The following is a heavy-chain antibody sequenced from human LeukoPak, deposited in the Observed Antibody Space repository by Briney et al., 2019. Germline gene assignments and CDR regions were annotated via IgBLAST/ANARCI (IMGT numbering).Heavy chain of an antibody. CDR2: IKTKSEGGTI. D-gene: IGHD3-9*01. CDR3: STDQGGDILTGC. V-gene: IGHV3-15*07. J-gene: IGHJ4*02. CDR1: GFTFTNAW. Sequence: AGGSLRLSCAASGFTFTNAWMHWVRQAPGKGLERVGRIKTKSEGGTIDYAAPVRGRFTISRDDSENTLYLQMNSLKTEDTALYYCSTDQGGDILTGCWGQGTLVTVSS.